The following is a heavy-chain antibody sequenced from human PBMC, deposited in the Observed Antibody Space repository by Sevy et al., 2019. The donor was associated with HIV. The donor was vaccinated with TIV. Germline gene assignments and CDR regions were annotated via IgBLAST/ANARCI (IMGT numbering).Heavy chain of an antibody. Sequence: SETLSLTYTVSGGSINNKAYYWAWIRQPPGKGLEWIGSMSYSGNSYYNPSLNCRVTISLDTSKNQLSLRLTFVTAADTAVYYCARRLAAAGGGNEYFQPWGQGTLVTVSS. D-gene: IGHD6-13*01. CDR2: MSYSGNS. CDR1: GGSINNKAYY. J-gene: IGHJ1*01. V-gene: IGHV4-39*01. CDR3: ARRLAAAGGGNEYFQP.